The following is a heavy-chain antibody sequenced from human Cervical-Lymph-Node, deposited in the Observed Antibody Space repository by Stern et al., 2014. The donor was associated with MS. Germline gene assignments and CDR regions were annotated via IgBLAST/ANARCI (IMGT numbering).Heavy chain of an antibody. CDR3: ARTTGNYIDY. V-gene: IGHV5-51*01. J-gene: IGHJ4*02. Sequence: EVQLVQSGAEVQKPGESLNISCKGSGYNFPLYWIAWVRQMPGKGLEWMGITYPGDSDTRYSPSFRGQVTISVDKSTSTAYLQWTSVKASDSAMYYCARTTGNYIDYWGQGTLVTVSS. CDR2: TYPGDSDT. D-gene: IGHD3-9*01. CDR1: GYNFPLYW.